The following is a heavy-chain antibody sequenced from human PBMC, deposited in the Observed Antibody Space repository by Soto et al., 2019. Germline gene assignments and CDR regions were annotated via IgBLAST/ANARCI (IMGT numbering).Heavy chain of an antibody. CDR1: GDSISSGDYY. J-gene: IGHJ4*02. CDR2: IYYTGST. V-gene: IGHV4-31*03. CDR3: ARAVMATRGPYFDN. D-gene: IGHD2-21*01. Sequence: SETLSLTCSVSGDSISSGDYYWSWIRQHPGKGLEWIGYIYYTGSTNYDPSLKSRVTMSVDTSKNQFSLQLSPATAADTAVFYCARAVMATRGPYFDNWGQGTLVTVSS.